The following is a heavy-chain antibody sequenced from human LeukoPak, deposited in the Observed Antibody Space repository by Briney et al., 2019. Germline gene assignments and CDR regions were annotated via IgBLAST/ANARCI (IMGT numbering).Heavy chain of an antibody. V-gene: IGHV4-4*09. CDR3: ARTQGYSGYLSYFDY. Sequence: SETLSLTCTVSGGSISSYYWSWIRQPPGKGLEWIGHIYTSGSTNYNPSLKSRVTISVDTSKNQFSLKLSSVTAADTAVYYCARTQGYSGYLSYFDYWGQGTLVTVSS. D-gene: IGHD5-12*01. J-gene: IGHJ4*02. CDR2: IYTSGST. CDR1: GGSISSYY.